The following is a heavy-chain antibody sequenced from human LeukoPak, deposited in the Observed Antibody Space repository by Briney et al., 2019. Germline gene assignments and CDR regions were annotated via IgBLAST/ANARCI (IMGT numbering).Heavy chain of an antibody. V-gene: IGHV3-30*19. J-gene: IGHJ6*02. CDR1: GFTFSSYG. CDR2: ISYDGSNK. CDR3: ARDYDSSGYNNPYYYYGMDV. D-gene: IGHD3-22*01. Sequence: GGSLRLSCAASGFTFSSYGMHWVRQAPGKGLEWVAVISYDGSNKYYADSVKGRFTISRDNSKNTLYLQTNSLRAEDTAVYYCARDYDSSGYNNPYYYYGMDVWGQGTTVTVSS.